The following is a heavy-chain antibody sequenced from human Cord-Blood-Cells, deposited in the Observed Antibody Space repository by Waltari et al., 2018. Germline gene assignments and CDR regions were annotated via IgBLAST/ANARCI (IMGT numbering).Heavy chain of an antibody. CDR1: GFTFSSYV. CDR3: AKDLYSGSYPTFDY. CDR2: ISYDGSNK. D-gene: IGHD1-26*01. J-gene: IGHJ4*02. Sequence: QVQLLESGGGVVQPGRSLRLSCAASGFTFSSYVLPWARHAPGKGLEWVGDISYDGSNKYYADSVKGRFTISRDNSKNTLYLQMNSRRAEDTAVYYCAKDLYSGSYPTFDYWGQGTLVTVSS. V-gene: IGHV3-30*18.